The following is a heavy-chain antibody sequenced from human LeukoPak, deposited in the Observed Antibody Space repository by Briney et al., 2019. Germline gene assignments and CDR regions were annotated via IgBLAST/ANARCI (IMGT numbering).Heavy chain of an antibody. D-gene: IGHD6-6*01. CDR1: GFTFNIAW. Sequence: GGSLRLSCTASGFTFNIAWMHWVRQAPGKGLVRVSHIHANGATTNYADSVEGRFTISRDNAKNTVDLQMNSLRADDTAVYYCAREYASSGGRYFDLWGQGTLVTVSS. CDR3: AREYASSGGRYFDL. CDR2: IHANGATT. J-gene: IGHJ4*02. V-gene: IGHV3-74*01.